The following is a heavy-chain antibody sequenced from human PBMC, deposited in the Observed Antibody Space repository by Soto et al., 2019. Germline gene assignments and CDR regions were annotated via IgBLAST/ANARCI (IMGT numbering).Heavy chain of an antibody. J-gene: IGHJ4*01. D-gene: IGHD3-3*01. CDR2: ISAYNGDT. CDR3: ARTGRFLEWLSTFDY. CDR1: GYTFSDYG. Sequence: QVQLVQSGAEVAKPGASVKVSCKSSGYTFSDYGISWVRQAPGQGLEWMGWISAYNGDTNYAHKFQGRVTMTTDTSTSTAYLELRSLRSDDTAVYYCARTGRFLEWLSTFDYWGHGNLVTVSS. V-gene: IGHV1-18*01.